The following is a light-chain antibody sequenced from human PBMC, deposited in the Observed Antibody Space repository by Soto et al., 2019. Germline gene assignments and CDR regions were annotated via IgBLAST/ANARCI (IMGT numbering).Light chain of an antibody. CDR2: EVS. CDR3: SSYRSSSTLVV. Sequence: QSALTQPASVSGSPGQSITISCTGTSSDGGGYNYVSWYQQHPGKAPKVMIYEVSNRPSGVSNRFSGSKSGNTASLTISGLQSEDEADYYYSSYRSSSTLVVFGGGTKLTVL. CDR1: SSDGGGYNY. V-gene: IGLV2-14*01. J-gene: IGLJ2*01.